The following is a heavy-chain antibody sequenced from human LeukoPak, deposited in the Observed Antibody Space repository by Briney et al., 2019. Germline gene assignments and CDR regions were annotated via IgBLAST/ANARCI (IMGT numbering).Heavy chain of an antibody. Sequence: PWGSLRLSCAASGFTFSDYYMSWIRQTPGKGLEWVSYISSSGSTIYYADSVKGRFTISRDNAKNSLYLQMNSLRAEDTAVYYCARAVTTSIYYYYYYMDVWGKGTTVTVSS. CDR3: ARAVTTSIYYYYYYMDV. V-gene: IGHV3-11*04. CDR2: ISSSGSTI. CDR1: GFTFSDYY. J-gene: IGHJ6*03. D-gene: IGHD4-11*01.